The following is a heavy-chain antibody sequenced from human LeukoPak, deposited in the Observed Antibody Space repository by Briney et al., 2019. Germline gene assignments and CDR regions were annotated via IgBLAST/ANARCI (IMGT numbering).Heavy chain of an antibody. D-gene: IGHD1-26*01. Sequence: HPGGSLRLSCAASGFTVSSNYMSWVRQAPGKGLEWVSAISASGGTTYYADSVKGRFTISRDNSKNTLYLQMNSLRAEDTAVYYCAKRRGYSGSYEYYFEYWGQGTLVTVSS. V-gene: IGHV3-23*01. CDR3: AKRRGYSGSYEYYFEY. CDR2: ISASGGTT. CDR1: GFTVSSNY. J-gene: IGHJ4*02.